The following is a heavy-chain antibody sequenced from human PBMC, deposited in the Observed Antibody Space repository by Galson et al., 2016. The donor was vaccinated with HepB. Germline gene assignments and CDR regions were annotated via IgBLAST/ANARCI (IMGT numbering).Heavy chain of an antibody. CDR2: ISVDIGNT. V-gene: IGHV1-18*04. CDR1: GYTFINYG. D-gene: IGHD2-15*01. Sequence: SVKVSCKASGYTFINYGISWVRQAPGQGLEWMGWISVDIGNTNYAQKLQDRVTMTTDTSTSTAYMALRSLRSDDTAVYYCARESLYCSGGNCYSPLGDYWGQGTLVTVSS. CDR3: ARESLYCSGGNCYSPLGDY. J-gene: IGHJ4*02.